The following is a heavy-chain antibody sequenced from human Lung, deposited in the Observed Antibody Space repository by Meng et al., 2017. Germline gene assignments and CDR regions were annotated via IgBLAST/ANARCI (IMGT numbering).Heavy chain of an antibody. CDR2: IFHSGST. V-gene: IGHV4-4*02. J-gene: IGHJ4*02. CDR3: ASSMGGLFGVVIIGAY. D-gene: IGHD3-3*01. CDR1: GGSITSSTW. Sequence: QGPLQESGPGLVKPSGTLSLTCAVSGGSITSSTWWSWVRQTPGKGLEWFGEIFHSGSTNYNPPLESRVTISVDKSKNQFSLKVYSVTAADTATYYCASSMGGLFGVVIIGAYWGQGTLVTVSS.